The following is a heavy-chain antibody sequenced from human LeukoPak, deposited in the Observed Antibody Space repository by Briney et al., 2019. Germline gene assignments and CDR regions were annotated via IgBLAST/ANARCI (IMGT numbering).Heavy chain of an antibody. V-gene: IGHV4-31*03. D-gene: IGHD3-22*01. CDR2: IYYSGST. CDR3: ARVRYYYDSSGYYYALFDY. CDR1: GGSISSGGYY. J-gene: IGHJ4*02. Sequence: SETLSLTCTVSGGSISSGGYYWSWIRQHPGKGLEWIGYIYYSGSTYYNPSLKSRVTISVDTSKNQFSLKLSSVTAADTAVYYCARVRYYYDSSGYYYALFDYWGQGTLVTVSS.